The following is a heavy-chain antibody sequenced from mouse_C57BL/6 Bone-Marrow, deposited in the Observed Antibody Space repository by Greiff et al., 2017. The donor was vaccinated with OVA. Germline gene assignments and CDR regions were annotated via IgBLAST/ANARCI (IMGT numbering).Heavy chain of an antibody. CDR2: IDPETGGT. D-gene: IGHD1-1*01. CDR3: TRSPSTTVVPLYFDY. CDR1: GYTFTDYE. Sequence: QVQLQQSGAELVRPGASVTLSCKASGYTFTDYEMHWVKQTPVHGLEWIGAIDPETGGTAYNQKFKGKAILTADKSSSTAYMELRSLTSEDSAVYYCTRSPSTTVVPLYFDYWGQGTTLTVSS. V-gene: IGHV1-15*01. J-gene: IGHJ2*01.